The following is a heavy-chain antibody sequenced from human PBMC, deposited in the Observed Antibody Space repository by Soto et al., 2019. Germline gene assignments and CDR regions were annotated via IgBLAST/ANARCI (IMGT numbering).Heavy chain of an antibody. Sequence: GGSLRLSCAASGFTFSSYAMSWVRQAPGKGLEWVSAISGSGGSTYYADSVKGRFTISRDNSKNTLYLQMNSLRAEDTAVYYCAKVGGFGAYYYYYMDVWGKGTTVTVSS. J-gene: IGHJ6*03. CDR3: AKVGGFGAYYYYYMDV. V-gene: IGHV3-23*01. CDR1: GFTFSSYA. D-gene: IGHD3-10*01. CDR2: ISGSGGST.